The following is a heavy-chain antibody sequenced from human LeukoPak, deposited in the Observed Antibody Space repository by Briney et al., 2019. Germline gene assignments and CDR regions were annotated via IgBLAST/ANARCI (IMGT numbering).Heavy chain of an antibody. D-gene: IGHD1-26*01. Sequence: GSSVKVSCKASGGTFSSYAISWVRQAPGQGLEWMGGIIPIFGTANYAQKFQGRVTITADESTSTAYMELSSLRSEDTAVYYCARGGSWEPVVYFDYWGQGTLVTVSS. CDR2: IIPIFGTA. J-gene: IGHJ4*02. CDR3: ARGGSWEPVVYFDY. V-gene: IGHV1-69*01. CDR1: GGTFSSYA.